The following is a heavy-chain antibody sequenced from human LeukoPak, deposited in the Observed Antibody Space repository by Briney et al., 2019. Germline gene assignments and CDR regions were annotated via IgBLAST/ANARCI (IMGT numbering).Heavy chain of an antibody. CDR1: GYTFTSFG. CDR2: IGAYSSDT. J-gene: IGHJ4*02. CDR3: TRDHCSGDNCPSFDY. V-gene: IGHV1-18*04. D-gene: IGHD2-15*01. Sequence: ASVKIPCKSSGYTFTSFGINWVRPAPGQGLEGMGWIGAYSSDTNYTQKFQGRVTMTTDTSTSTAYMDLRSLRPDDRAVYYCTRDHCSGDNCPSFDYWGPRTLVTVPS.